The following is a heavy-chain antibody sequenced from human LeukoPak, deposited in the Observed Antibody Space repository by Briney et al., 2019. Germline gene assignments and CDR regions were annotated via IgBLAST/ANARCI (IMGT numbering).Heavy chain of an antibody. V-gene: IGHV3-23*01. Sequence: GGTLRLSCAASGFTFSSYGMSWVRQAPGKGLEWVSAIRGSGDSTYYADSVKGRFTISRDNAKNSLYLQMNSLRAEDTAVYYCARDEYYYGSGETRVNYYYYYMDVWARGTTVSVSS. CDR3: ARDEYYYGSGETRVNYYYYYMDV. CDR2: IRGSGDST. J-gene: IGHJ6*03. D-gene: IGHD3-10*01. CDR1: GFTFSSYG.